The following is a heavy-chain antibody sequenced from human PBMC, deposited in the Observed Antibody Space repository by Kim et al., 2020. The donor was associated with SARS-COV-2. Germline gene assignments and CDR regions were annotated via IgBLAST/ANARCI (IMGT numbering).Heavy chain of an antibody. CDR1: GYTFTTYH. J-gene: IGHJ6*02. Sequence: ASVKVSCKASGYTFTTYHIHWVRQAPGQGLEWIGIINPSIGSTSYAQNLQGRVTVTSDTSTSTVYLQLSRLTSEDTAVYYCARSALAGGLGVWGQGTTVTVSS. CDR2: INPSIGST. CDR3: ARSALAGGLGV. V-gene: IGHV1-46*04.